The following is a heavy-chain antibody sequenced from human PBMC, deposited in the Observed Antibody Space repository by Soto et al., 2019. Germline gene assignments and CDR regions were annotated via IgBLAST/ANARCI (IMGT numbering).Heavy chain of an antibody. J-gene: IGHJ4*02. CDR1: GGSISSYY. D-gene: IGHD3-10*01. CDR3: ARLPGSTWAEHYFDY. Sequence: PSETLSLTCTVSGGSISSYYWSWIRQPPGKGLEWIGYIYYSGSTNYNPSLKSRVTISVDTSKNQFSLKLSSVTAADTAVYYCARLPGSTWAEHYFDYWGQGTLVTVSS. V-gene: IGHV4-59*01. CDR2: IYYSGST.